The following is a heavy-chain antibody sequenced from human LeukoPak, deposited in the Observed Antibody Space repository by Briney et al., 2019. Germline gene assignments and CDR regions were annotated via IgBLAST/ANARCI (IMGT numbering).Heavy chain of an antibody. V-gene: IGHV1-2*02. D-gene: IGHD6-13*01. J-gene: IGHJ4*02. Sequence: ASVKVSCKASGYTFTGYYMHWVRQAPGQGLEWMGWINPNSGGTNYAQKFQGRVTMTRDTSISTAYMELSRLRSDDTAVYYCARDPPSSSSWTGRYFDYWGQGTLVTVSS. CDR3: ARDPPSSSSWTGRYFDY. CDR2: INPNSGGT. CDR1: GYTFTGYY.